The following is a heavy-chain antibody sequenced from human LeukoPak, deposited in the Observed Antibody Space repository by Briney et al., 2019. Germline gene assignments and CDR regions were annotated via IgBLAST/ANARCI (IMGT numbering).Heavy chain of an antibody. CDR3: ARDQMAATGFYY. CDR1: GYSITSGYY. CDR2: IYHSGST. J-gene: IGHJ4*02. D-gene: IGHD1-26*01. Sequence: SDTLSLTCALSGYSITSGYYWGWIRQPPGKGLEWLGSIYHSGSTYYNPSLKSRVTISVDTSKNQFSLKLSSVTAADTAVYYCARDQMAATGFYYWGQGALVTVSS. V-gene: IGHV4-38-2*02.